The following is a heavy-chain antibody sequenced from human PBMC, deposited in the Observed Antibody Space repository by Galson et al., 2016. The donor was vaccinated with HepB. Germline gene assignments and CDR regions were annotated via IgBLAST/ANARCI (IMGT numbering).Heavy chain of an antibody. D-gene: IGHD1-26*01. CDR1: GFTFSTYW. J-gene: IGHJ4*02. CDR2: ISSDGLTT. V-gene: IGHV3-74*03. Sequence: SLRLSCAASGFTFSTYWMHWVRQSPGMGLVWVSRISSDGLTTTYADSVKGRFTTSRDNGRNTLYLQMNSLRAEDTGVYYCARDQTRRGPTTFDNWGQGTLVTVSS. CDR3: ARDQTRRGPTTFDN.